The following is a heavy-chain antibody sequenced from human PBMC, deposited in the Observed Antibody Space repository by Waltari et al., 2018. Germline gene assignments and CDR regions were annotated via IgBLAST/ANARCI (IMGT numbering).Heavy chain of an antibody. V-gene: IGHV3-30-3*01. D-gene: IGHD6-13*01. J-gene: IGHJ5*02. CDR1: GFTFSSYA. CDR2: ISYDGSNK. CDR3: ARGLGQQLQNWFDP. Sequence: QVQLVESGGGVVQPGRSLRLSCAASGFTFSSYAMHWVRQAPGKGLEWVAVISYDGSNKYYADSVKGRFTISRDNSKNTLYLQMNSLRAEDTAVYYCARGLGQQLQNWFDPWGQGTLVTVSS.